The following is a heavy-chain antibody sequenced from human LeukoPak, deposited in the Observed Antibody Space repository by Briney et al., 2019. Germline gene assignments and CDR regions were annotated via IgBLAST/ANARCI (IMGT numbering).Heavy chain of an antibody. CDR3: ARLTTMVTTFVY. D-gene: IGHD4/OR15-4a*01. Sequence: GGSLRLSCAASGFSISSYWMSWVRQAPGKGLEWVASINPDGSDKYYVDSVKGRFTISRDNVENSLYLQMNNLRAEDTSVYYCARLTTMVTTFVYWGQGALVTVSS. V-gene: IGHV3-7*01. CDR2: INPDGSDK. CDR1: GFSISSYW. J-gene: IGHJ4*02.